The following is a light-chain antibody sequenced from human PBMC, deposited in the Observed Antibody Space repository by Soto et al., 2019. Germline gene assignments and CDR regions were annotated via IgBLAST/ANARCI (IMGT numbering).Light chain of an antibody. J-gene: IGLJ3*02. CDR1: SSDVGSYNL. CDR3: CSYAGSSNWV. Sequence: QSVLTQPASVSGSPGQSITISCTGNSSDVGSYNLVSWYQQHPGKAPKLMIYEVSKRPSGVSNRFSGSKSGNTASLTISGLQAEDEADYYCCSYAGSSNWVFGGGTKVTVL. CDR2: EVS. V-gene: IGLV2-23*02.